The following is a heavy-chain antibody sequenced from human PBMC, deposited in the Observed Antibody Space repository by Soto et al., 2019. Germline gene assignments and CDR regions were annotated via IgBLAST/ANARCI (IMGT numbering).Heavy chain of an antibody. D-gene: IGHD2-21*01. CDR3: VPVAAGGDYGYDY. Sequence: DVQLVESGGGLVQPGGSLRLSCAASGFTFSDHWMHWVRQAPGEGLVWVSRINTDGSTTSYADSVKGRFTISRDNVKNTRFLQMNSLRAEETAIYYCVPVAAGGDYGYDYWGQGTLVTVYS. CDR1: GFTFSDHW. V-gene: IGHV3-74*01. J-gene: IGHJ4*02. CDR2: INTDGSTT.